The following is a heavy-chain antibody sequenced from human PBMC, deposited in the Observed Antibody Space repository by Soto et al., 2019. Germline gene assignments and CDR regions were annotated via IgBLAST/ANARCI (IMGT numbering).Heavy chain of an antibody. CDR1: GYTFTSYG. J-gene: IGHJ4*02. D-gene: IGHD2-15*01. CDR2: INAGNGNT. CDR3: ARDPNSGGWSVEY. Sequence: ASVKVSCKASGYTFTSYGTHWVRQAPGQRLEWMGWINAGNGNTKYSQRFQGRVTITRDTSASTAYMELSRLTSEDTAVYYCARDPNSGGWSVEYWGQGTLVTVSS. V-gene: IGHV1-3*01.